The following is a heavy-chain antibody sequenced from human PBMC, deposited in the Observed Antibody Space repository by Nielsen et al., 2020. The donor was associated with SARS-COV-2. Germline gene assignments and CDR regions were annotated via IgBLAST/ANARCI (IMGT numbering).Heavy chain of an antibody. V-gene: IGHV3-7*01. CDR1: GFTFSSLW. CDR2: IKPDGSEK. J-gene: IGHJ3*01. Sequence: GESLKISCAASGFTFSSLWMSWVRPVPGKGLEWVADIKPDGSEKVYVDSVKGRFTISRDNAKNSMSLQMNSLRVEDTAVYYCARDWSRAFDVWGQGTMVTVSS. CDR3: ARDWSRAFDV.